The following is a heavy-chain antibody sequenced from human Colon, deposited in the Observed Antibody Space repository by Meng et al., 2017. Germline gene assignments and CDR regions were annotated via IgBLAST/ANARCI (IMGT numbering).Heavy chain of an antibody. CDR1: GGSISSYY. CDR2: IYDSGST. CDR3: ARGPNGGYCSGGSCYRFDY. Sequence: SETLSLTCTVSGGSISSYYWSWIRQPPGKGLEWIGYIYDSGSTNYNSSLKSRVTISVDTSKKQFSLRVSSVTAADTAVYYCARGPNGGYCSGGSCYRFDYWGQGTLVTVSS. D-gene: IGHD2-15*01. J-gene: IGHJ4*02. V-gene: IGHV4-59*01.